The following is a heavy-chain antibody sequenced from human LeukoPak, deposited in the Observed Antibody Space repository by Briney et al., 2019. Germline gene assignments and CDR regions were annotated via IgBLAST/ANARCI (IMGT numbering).Heavy chain of an antibody. J-gene: IGHJ4*02. CDR1: GFTFSDYY. Sequence: GGSLRLSCAASGFTFSDYYMGWIRQAPGKGLEWVSYISPNSGSTIYYADSVKGRFTISRDNAKNSLYLQMNSLSAEDTAVYYCARTNTDIAVAGTRGCWGQGTLVTVSS. V-gene: IGHV3-11*01. D-gene: IGHD6-19*01. CDR2: ISPNSGSTI. CDR3: ARTNTDIAVAGTRGC.